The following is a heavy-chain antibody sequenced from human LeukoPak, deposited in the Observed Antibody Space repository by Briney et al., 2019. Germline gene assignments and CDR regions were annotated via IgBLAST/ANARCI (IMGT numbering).Heavy chain of an antibody. J-gene: IGHJ4*02. Sequence: GESLKISCKGSGYSFTNYWIGWVRQMPGKGLEWMGIIYPGDSDTKYSTSFQGQVTISADKSISTAYLQWRSLKASDTAMYYCARRPGKYQPLPFDYWGQGTLVTVSS. D-gene: IGHD2-2*01. CDR2: IYPGDSDT. CDR3: ARRPGKYQPLPFDY. CDR1: GYSFTNYW. V-gene: IGHV5-51*01.